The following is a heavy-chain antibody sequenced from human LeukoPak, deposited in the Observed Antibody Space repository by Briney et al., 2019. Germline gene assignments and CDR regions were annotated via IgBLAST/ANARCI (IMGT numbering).Heavy chain of an antibody. CDR3: ARAASVADMY. J-gene: IGHJ4*02. Sequence: GGSLRLSCAASGFTFSSYSMNWVRQAPGKGLEWVSYISSSNSTIYYADSVKGRFTISRDNAKNSLYLQMNSLRAEDTAVYYCARAASVADMYWGQGTLVTVSS. CDR1: GFTFSSYS. CDR2: ISSSNSTI. V-gene: IGHV3-48*01. D-gene: IGHD2-15*01.